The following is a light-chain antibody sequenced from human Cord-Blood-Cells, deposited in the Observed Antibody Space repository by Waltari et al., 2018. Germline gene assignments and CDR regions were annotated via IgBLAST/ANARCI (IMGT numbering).Light chain of an antibody. CDR3: LLSYSGARV. CDR2: DTS. Sequence: QPVVTQEPSLTVSPAGTVTLPCRPRTGAATSGHYPYWSQQTPGQAPRTRIYDTSTKQTWTPSWCSGSLLVGKAALTLSEAEPEDEAEYYCLLSYSGARVFGGGTKLTVL. V-gene: IGLV7-46*01. J-gene: IGLJ3*02. CDR1: TGAATSGHY.